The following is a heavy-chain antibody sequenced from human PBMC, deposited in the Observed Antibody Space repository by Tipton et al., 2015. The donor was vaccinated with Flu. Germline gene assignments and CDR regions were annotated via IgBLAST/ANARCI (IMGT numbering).Heavy chain of an antibody. D-gene: IGHD3-3*01. CDR3: ARSDFRSGSAKAFDI. Sequence: LRLSCTVSGGSISSHYWSWIRQPAGKGLEWIGRFYTSGTTNYNPSLKSRLTMSVDTSKNQFSLKLSSVTAADTAVYYCARSDFRSGSAKAFDIWGQGTMVTVSS. CDR1: GGSISSHY. V-gene: IGHV4-4*07. J-gene: IGHJ3*02. CDR2: FYTSGTT.